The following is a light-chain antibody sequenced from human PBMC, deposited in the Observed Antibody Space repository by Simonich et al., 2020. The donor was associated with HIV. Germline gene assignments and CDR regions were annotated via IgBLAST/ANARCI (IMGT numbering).Light chain of an antibody. V-gene: IGKV1-33*01. Sequence: DIQMTQSPSSLSASVGDRVTITCQASQDISNFLNWYQQKPGKAPKLLIFVASHLETGVPSRFSGSGSGTDFTFTISSLQPEDFATYYCQHYDNLPSYTFGQGTKLEIK. J-gene: IGKJ2*01. CDR1: QDISNF. CDR3: QHYDNLPSYT. CDR2: VAS.